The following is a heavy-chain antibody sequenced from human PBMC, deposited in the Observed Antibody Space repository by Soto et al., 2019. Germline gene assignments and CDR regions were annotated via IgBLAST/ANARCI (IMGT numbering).Heavy chain of an antibody. CDR2: IIPIFGTA. J-gene: IGHJ6*02. Sequence: ASVKVSCKASGGTFSSYAISWVRQAPGQGLGWMGGIIPIFGTANYAQKFQGRVTITADESTSTAYMELSSLRSEDTAVYYCARAPYYYGSGSYPAYYYYGMDVWGQGTTVTVSS. CDR3: ARAPYYYGSGSYPAYYYYGMDV. CDR1: GGTFSSYA. V-gene: IGHV1-69*13. D-gene: IGHD3-10*01.